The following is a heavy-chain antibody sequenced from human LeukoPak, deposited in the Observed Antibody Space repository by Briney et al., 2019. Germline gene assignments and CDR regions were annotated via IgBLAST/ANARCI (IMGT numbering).Heavy chain of an antibody. CDR2: ISYDGSNK. CDR3: ARDPGGEPDY. V-gene: IGHV3-30-3*01. J-gene: IGHJ4*02. Sequence: GGSLRLSCAASGFTFSSYAMHWVRQAPGKGLEWVAVISYDGSNKYYADSVKGRFTISRDNSKNTLYLQMNSLRAEDTAVYYCARDPGGEPDYWGQGTLVTVSS. CDR1: GFTFSSYA. D-gene: IGHD3-16*01.